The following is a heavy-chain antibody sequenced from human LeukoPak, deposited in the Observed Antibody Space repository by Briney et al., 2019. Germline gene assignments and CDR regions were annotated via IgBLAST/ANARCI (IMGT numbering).Heavy chain of an antibody. CDR1: GFTFSSYS. CDR2: ISSSSSYI. Sequence: PGGSLRLSCAASGFTFSSYSMNWVRQAPGKGLEWVSSISSSSSYIYYADSVKGRFTISRDNAKNSLYLQMNSLRAEATAVYYCARDRSQYYDSSGYYHDYWGQGTLVTVSS. CDR3: ARDRSQYYDSSGYYHDY. J-gene: IGHJ4*02. D-gene: IGHD3-22*01. V-gene: IGHV3-21*01.